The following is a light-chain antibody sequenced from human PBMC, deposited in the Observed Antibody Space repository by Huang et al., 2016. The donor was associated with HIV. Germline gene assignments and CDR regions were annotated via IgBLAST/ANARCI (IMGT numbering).Light chain of an antibody. V-gene: IGKV1-33*01. Sequence: IQMTQSPASLSAYVGDRVTISCQANQDIRSYLNWYQQKPGKAPRLLIYGASNLQAGVPSRFSGNGSETDFTITISSLQSEDIATYYCQQYDSLYTFGQGTRLEIK. J-gene: IGKJ2*01. CDR2: GAS. CDR1: QDIRSY. CDR3: QQYDSLYT.